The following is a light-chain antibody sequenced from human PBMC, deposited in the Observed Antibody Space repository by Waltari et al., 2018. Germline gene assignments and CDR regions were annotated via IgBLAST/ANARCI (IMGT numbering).Light chain of an antibody. J-gene: IGLJ1*01. CDR1: SSAVGGYNY. CDR2: EVT. CDR3: SSYGGSNNFYV. Sequence: QSALTQPPSASGSPGPSVTISCAGTSSAVGGYNYVPWYQHHPGKAPKPIIYEVTKRPSGVPDRFSGSKSGNTASLTVSGLQAEDESDYYCSSYGGSNNFYVFGTGTKVSVL. V-gene: IGLV2-8*01.